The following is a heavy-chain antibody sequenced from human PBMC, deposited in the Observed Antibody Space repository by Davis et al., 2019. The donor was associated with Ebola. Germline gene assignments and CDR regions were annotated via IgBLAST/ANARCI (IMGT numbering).Heavy chain of an antibody. CDR1: GGSISSYY. CDR3: ARRGGTRGWFDP. J-gene: IGHJ5*02. D-gene: IGHD3-10*01. V-gene: IGHV4-39*01. CDR2: MSYSGNT. Sequence: MPSETLSLTCTVSGGSISSYYWGWIRQPPGKGLEWIASMSYSGNTYYNPSLKSRLTISVDTSRNQFSLKLSSVTAADTAVYYCARRGGTRGWFDPWGQGTLVTVSS.